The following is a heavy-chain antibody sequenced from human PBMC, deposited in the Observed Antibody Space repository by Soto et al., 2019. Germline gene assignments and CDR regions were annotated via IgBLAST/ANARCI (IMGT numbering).Heavy chain of an antibody. CDR1: GFTFSSYW. D-gene: IGHD2-21*02. J-gene: IGHJ4*02. V-gene: IGHV3-74*01. Sequence: EVQLVESGGGLVQPGGSLRLSCAASGFTFSSYWMHWVRQAPGKGLVWVSRINSDGSTTSYADSVKGRFTISRDNAKNTLYLQMNSLRAEDTAVYYCARVAYGDCVVFHYWGQGTLVTVSS. CDR3: ARVAYGDCVVFHY. CDR2: INSDGSTT.